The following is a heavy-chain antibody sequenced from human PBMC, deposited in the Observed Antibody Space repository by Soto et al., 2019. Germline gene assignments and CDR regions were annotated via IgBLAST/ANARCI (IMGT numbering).Heavy chain of an antibody. CDR1: GGSISSSNYY. Sequence: QLQLQESGPGLVKPSETLSLTCTVSGGSISSSNYYCGWIRQPPGKGLDWIASFYYTGSTYYNPSLNSRVTISADTSKSPFSLKLSSVTAADTAVYYCARQKYAVAHSNDAFDIWGQGTMVTVSS. V-gene: IGHV4-39*01. CDR3: ARQKYAVAHSNDAFDI. J-gene: IGHJ3*02. D-gene: IGHD2-8*01. CDR2: FYYTGST.